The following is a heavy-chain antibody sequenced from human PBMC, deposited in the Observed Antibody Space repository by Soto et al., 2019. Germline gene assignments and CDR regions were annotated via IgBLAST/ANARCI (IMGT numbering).Heavy chain of an antibody. Sequence: QVQLVESGGGVVQPGTSLRLYCVGSGFTFRSYVIHWVRQAPGKGLEWVALTSYDGTNNYYGDSVKGRFTISRDNSKNTVDLQMDSLRLEDTSLYYCARWGTTGGLDVWGPGTLVSVSS. CDR1: GFTFRSYV. CDR2: TSYDGTNN. J-gene: IGHJ4*02. CDR3: ARWGTTGGLDV. V-gene: IGHV3-30*03. D-gene: IGHD3-16*01.